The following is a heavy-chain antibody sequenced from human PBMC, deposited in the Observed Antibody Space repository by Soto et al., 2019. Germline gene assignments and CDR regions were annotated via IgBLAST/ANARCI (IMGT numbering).Heavy chain of an antibody. J-gene: IGHJ4*02. V-gene: IGHV1-18*01. Sequence: QVQLVQSGAEVKTPGASVKVSCKASGYTFSNYAISWVRQAPRQGLEWMGWSSAFNGHTNYAQKFQGRVTMTTDTSTSTAYMELRSLTSDDTAVYYCARGAAADPFDYWGQGTLVTVSS. CDR1: GYTFSNYA. CDR3: ARGAAADPFDY. D-gene: IGHD6-13*01. CDR2: SSAFNGHT.